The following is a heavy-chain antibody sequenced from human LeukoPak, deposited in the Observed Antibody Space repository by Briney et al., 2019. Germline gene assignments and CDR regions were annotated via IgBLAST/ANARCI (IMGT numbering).Heavy chain of an antibody. CDR1: GGSISSGSYY. CDR3: ARSSTTDANHYYYYYMDV. CDR2: IYTSGST. Sequence: SQTLSLTCTVSGGSISSGSYYWNWIRQPAGEGLEWIGRIYTSGSTNYNPSLKSRVTISVDTSKNQFSLKLSSVTAADTAVYYCARSSTTDANHYYYYYMDVWGRGTTVTVSS. V-gene: IGHV4-61*02. J-gene: IGHJ6*03. D-gene: IGHD2-2*01.